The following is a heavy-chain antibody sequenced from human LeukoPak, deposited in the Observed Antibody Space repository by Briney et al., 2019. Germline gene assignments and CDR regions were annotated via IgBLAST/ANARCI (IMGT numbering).Heavy chain of an antibody. J-gene: IGHJ4*02. CDR3: ARDPVDGHYHFDY. CDR2: IMSNSGGT. D-gene: IGHD5-24*01. V-gene: IGHV1-2*02. CDR1: GYRISDSH. Sequence: ASVKVSCKAAGYRISDSHMHWVRQAPGQGLEWMGWIMSNSGGTHYAQKFQGRVTMTRDTSISTAYFELTSLRSDDTAIYYCARDPVDGHYHFDYWGRGTLVTVSS.